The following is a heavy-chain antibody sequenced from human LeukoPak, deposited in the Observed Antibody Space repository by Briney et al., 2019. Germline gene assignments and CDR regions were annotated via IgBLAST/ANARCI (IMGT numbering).Heavy chain of an antibody. CDR1: GFTFSGYS. J-gene: IGHJ4*02. CDR3: ATFRGDGYNLGFDN. CDR2: ISVTGDYT. V-gene: IGHV3-23*01. Sequence: GGSLRLSCADSGFTFSGYSVSWVRQPPGKGLEWVLGISVTGDYTHYADSVKGRFSVSRDNSKNTLYLQMNSLTVEDTAVYFCATFRGDGYNLGFDNGGQGTRVTVSS. D-gene: IGHD5-24*01.